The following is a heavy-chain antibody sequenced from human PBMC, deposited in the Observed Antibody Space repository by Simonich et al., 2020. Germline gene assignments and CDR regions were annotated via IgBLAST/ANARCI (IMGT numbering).Heavy chain of an antibody. CDR1: GYTFTGYY. J-gene: IGHJ4*02. V-gene: IGHV1-2*06. CDR3: ASGWDWGFSHMSDY. CDR2: KNPNSGGT. D-gene: IGHD7-27*01. Sequence: QVPLVQSGAEVKKPGASVKVSCKASGYTFTGYYMHWVRQAPGQGLECMGRKNPNSGGTNYAQKFQGRVTMTRDTSISTAYMELSRLRSDDTAVYYCASGWDWGFSHMSDYRGQGTLVTVSS.